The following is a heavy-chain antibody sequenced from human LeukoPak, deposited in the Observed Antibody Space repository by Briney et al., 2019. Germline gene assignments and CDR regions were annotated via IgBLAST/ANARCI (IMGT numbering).Heavy chain of an antibody. CDR1: GYSFTSYW. Sequence: GESLKISCKGSGYSFTSYWIGWVRQMPGKGLEWMGIIYPGDSDTRYSPSFQGQVTISADKSISTAYLQWSSLKASDTAMYYCARDQRVDHSGSYGYFGYWGQGTLVTVSS. V-gene: IGHV5-51*01. D-gene: IGHD1-26*01. J-gene: IGHJ4*02. CDR2: IYPGDSDT. CDR3: ARDQRVDHSGSYGYFGY.